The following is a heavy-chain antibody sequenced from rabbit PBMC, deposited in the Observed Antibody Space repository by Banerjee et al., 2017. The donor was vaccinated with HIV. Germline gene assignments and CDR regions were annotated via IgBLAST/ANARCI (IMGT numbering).Heavy chain of an antibody. D-gene: IGHD6-1*01. Sequence: QSLEESGGGLVQPEGSLTLTCTASGFTISSRYYMCWVRQAPGKGLEWIACIYTGGSDNTYYASWVNGRFTISETSSTTVTLQMTSLTAADTATYFCGRDRDGDAGYGSLALWGQGTLVTVS. CDR1: GFTISSRYY. J-gene: IGHJ6*01. V-gene: IGHV1S40*01. CDR3: GRDRDGDAGYGSLAL. CDR2: IYTGGSDNT.